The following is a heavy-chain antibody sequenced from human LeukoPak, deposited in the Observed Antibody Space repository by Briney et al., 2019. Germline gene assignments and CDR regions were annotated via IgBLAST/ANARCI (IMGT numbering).Heavy chain of an antibody. CDR2: INPNSGGT. J-gene: IGHJ4*02. V-gene: IGHV1-2*02. Sequence: EASVKVSCKASGYTFTGYYMHWVRQAPGQGLEWMGWINPNSGGTNYAQKFQGRVTMTRDTSISTAYMELSRLRSDDTAVYYCAGRPPRGAAAGTRIDYWGQGTLVTVSS. CDR3: AGRPPRGAAAGTRIDY. D-gene: IGHD6-13*01. CDR1: GYTFTGYY.